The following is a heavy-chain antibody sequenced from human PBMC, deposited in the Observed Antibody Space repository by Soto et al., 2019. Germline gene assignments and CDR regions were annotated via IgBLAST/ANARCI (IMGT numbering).Heavy chain of an antibody. D-gene: IGHD3-3*01. CDR1: GGSISSYY. CDR3: ARHRWSGYSTVDAFDI. Sequence: SETLSLTCTVSGGSISSYYWSWIRQPPGKGLEWIGYIYYSGSTNYNPSLKSRVTISVDTSKNQFSLKLSSVTAADTAVYYCARHRWSGYSTVDAFDIWGQGTMVTVSS. CDR2: IYYSGST. J-gene: IGHJ3*02. V-gene: IGHV4-59*01.